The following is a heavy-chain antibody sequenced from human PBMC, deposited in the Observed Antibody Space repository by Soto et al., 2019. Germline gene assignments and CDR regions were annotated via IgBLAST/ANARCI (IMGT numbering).Heavy chain of an antibody. J-gene: IGHJ6*02. CDR2: ISAYNGNT. Sequence: GASVKVSCKASGYTFTSYGISWVRQAPGQGLEWMGWISAYNGNTNYAQKLQGRVTMTTDTSTSTAYMELRSLRSDDTAVYYCARDDPPYYYYYYGMDVRGQGTTVTVPS. CDR3: ARDDPPYYYYYYGMDV. V-gene: IGHV1-18*01. CDR1: GYTFTSYG.